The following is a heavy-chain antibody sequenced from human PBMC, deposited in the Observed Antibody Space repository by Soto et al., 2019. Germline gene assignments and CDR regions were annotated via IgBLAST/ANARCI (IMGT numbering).Heavy chain of an antibody. J-gene: IGHJ6*03. D-gene: IGHD3-3*01. CDR1: GGSISSSSYY. Sequence: PSETLSLTCTVSGGSISSSSYYWGWIRQPPGKGLEWIGNIYYSGSTYYNPSLKSRVIISGDTSKNQISLKLSSVTAADTAVYYFARVRFLEWLSPHYYYMDVWGKGTTVTVSS. CDR3: ARVRFLEWLSPHYYYMDV. CDR2: IYYSGST. V-gene: IGHV4-39*01.